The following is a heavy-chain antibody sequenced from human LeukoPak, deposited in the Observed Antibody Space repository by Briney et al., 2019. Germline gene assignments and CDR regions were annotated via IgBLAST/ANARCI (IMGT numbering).Heavy chain of an antibody. Sequence: PGGSLRLSCAASGFTFSDYWMHWVRQAPGKGLVWVSCISFDGTTTYADSVKGRFTISRDNSKNTLHLQMNSLRAEDTALYYCAKGNGFCSSTSCYPDAFDIWGQGTMVTVSS. CDR1: GFTFSDYW. CDR2: ISFDGTT. CDR3: AKGNGFCSSTSCYPDAFDI. J-gene: IGHJ3*02. V-gene: IGHV3-74*01. D-gene: IGHD2-2*01.